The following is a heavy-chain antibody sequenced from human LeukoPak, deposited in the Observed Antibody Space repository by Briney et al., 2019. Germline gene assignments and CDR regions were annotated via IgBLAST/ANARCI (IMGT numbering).Heavy chain of an antibody. Sequence: PSETLSLTCTVSGGSISSSSYYWGWIRQPRGKGLEWIVSIYDSGSTYYNPARKSRFTRSVYTSKNQFSLKLSSVTAADTAVYYCARQGVTPYFDYWGQGTLVTVSS. D-gene: IGHD4-23*01. CDR1: GGSISSSSYY. CDR3: ARQGVTPYFDY. J-gene: IGHJ4*02. CDR2: IYDSGST. V-gene: IGHV4-39*01.